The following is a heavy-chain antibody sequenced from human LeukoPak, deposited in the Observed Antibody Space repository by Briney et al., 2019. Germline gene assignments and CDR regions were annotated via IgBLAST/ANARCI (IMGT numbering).Heavy chain of an antibody. Sequence: GGSLRLSCAASGFTFSSYVMSRVRQAPGKGLEWVSAITGSGGTTYYADFVKGRFTISGDNSKNTLYLQMNSLRAEDTAVYHCAKGGYSSWGQGTRVTVSS. CDR3: AKGGYSS. J-gene: IGHJ4*02. CDR2: ITGSGGTT. D-gene: IGHD3-16*02. V-gene: IGHV3-23*01. CDR1: GFTFSSYV.